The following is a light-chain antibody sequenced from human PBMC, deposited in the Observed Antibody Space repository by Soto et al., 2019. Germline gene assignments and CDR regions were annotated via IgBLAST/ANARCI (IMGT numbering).Light chain of an antibody. Sequence: QSVLTQPASVSGSPGQSITISCTGTSSDVGGYNYVSWYQQHPGKAPKLMIYEVSNRPSGVSNRFSGSKSGNTASLTISGLQAEDEADYYRSSYTSSSTWVFGGGTQLTVL. CDR3: SSYTSSSTWV. CDR2: EVS. J-gene: IGLJ3*02. CDR1: SSDVGGYNY. V-gene: IGLV2-14*01.